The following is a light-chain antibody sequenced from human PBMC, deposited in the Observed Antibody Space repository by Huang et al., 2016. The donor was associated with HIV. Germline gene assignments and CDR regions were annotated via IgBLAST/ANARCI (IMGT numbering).Light chain of an antibody. J-gene: IGKJ2*01. CDR1: HSISSY. Sequence: DIQMTQSPSSLSASVGDRVTITCRASHSISSYFNWYQQQPGKAPKLLIYAASTLQSGVPARFSGSGSGTDFTLTISSLQAEDFATYYCQQSYSTPRTFGQGTKLDI. V-gene: IGKV1-39*01. CDR2: AAS. CDR3: QQSYSTPRT.